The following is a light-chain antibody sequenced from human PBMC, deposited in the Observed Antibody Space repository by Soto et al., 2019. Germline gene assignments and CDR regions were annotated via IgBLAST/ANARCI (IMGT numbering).Light chain of an antibody. J-gene: IGKJ1*01. CDR2: AAS. CDR3: QQYGSSPTWT. CDR1: QGISSY. V-gene: IGKV1-8*01. Sequence: AIRMAQAPSSFSASTGDRVTITCRASQGISSYLAWYQQKPGKAPKLLIYAASTLQSGVPSRFSGSGSGTDFTLTIGCLQSEDFAVYYCQQYGSSPTWTFGQGTNVEIK.